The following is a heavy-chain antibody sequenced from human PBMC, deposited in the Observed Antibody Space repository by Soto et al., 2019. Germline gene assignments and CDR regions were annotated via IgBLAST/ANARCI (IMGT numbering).Heavy chain of an antibody. D-gene: IGHD6-25*01. V-gene: IGHV3-13*01. Sequence: PGGSLRLSCAASGFPFSSYDMHWVRQGPGKGLEWVSTIGTADGTYYAGSVKGRFTISREDAKNSLYLQMNSLRVEDTAVYYCTRGGIAPGYGLDVWGLGTTV. CDR2: IGTADGT. CDR1: GFPFSSYD. CDR3: TRGGIAPGYGLDV. J-gene: IGHJ6*02.